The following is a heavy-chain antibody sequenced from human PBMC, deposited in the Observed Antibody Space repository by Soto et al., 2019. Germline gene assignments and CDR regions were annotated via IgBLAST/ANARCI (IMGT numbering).Heavy chain of an antibody. D-gene: IGHD1-26*01. CDR2: ISGSGGST. V-gene: IGHV3-23*01. Sequence: GGSLRLSCAASGFTFNSYAMSWVRQAPGKGLEWVSAISGSGGSTYYADSVKGRFTISRDNSKNTLYLQINSLRAEDTAIYYCAKRWGNTRPIDYWGQGTLVTVSS. J-gene: IGHJ4*02. CDR3: AKRWGNTRPIDY. CDR1: GFTFNSYA.